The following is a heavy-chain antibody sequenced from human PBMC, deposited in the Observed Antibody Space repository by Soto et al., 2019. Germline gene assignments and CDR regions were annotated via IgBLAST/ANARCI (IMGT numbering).Heavy chain of an antibody. CDR3: ARGRGYYDEIGLFDY. CDR1: GGTFSSYA. CDR2: IIPIFGTA. Sequence: QVQLVHAGAEGKKPGSSVKVSCKASGGTFSSYAISWVRQAPGQGLEWMGWIIPIFGTANYAQKFQGRVTITADKSTTKDYMELSSLRSEDTAVYYCARGRGYYDEIGLFDYWGQGTLVTVSS. D-gene: IGHD3-22*01. J-gene: IGHJ4*02. V-gene: IGHV1-69*06.